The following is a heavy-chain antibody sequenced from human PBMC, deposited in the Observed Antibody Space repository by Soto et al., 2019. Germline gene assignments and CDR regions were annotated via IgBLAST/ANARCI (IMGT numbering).Heavy chain of an antibody. CDR2: ISGDGGST. J-gene: IGHJ6*02. V-gene: IGHV3-43*02. CDR1: GFTFDDYA. D-gene: IGHD6-6*01. Sequence: GGSLRLSWAASGFTFDDYAMHWVRQAPGKGLEWVSLISGDGGSTYYADSVKGRFTISRDNSKNSLYLQMNSLRTEDTALYYCAKDVEYSSSYYYYYGMDVWGQGTTVTVSS. CDR3: AKDVEYSSSYYYYYGMDV.